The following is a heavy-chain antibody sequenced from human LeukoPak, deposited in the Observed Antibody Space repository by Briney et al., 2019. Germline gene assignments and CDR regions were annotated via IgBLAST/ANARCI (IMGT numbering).Heavy chain of an antibody. Sequence: PSETLSLTCTVSGGSISSSSYYWGWIRQPPGKGLEWIGSIYYSWSTYYNPSLKSRVTISVDTSKNQFPLKLSSVTAADTAVYYCAREWYNWNYSAFDIWGQGTMVTVSS. CDR2: IYYSWST. V-gene: IGHV4-39*02. CDR3: AREWYNWNYSAFDI. CDR1: GGSISSSSYY. D-gene: IGHD1-7*01. J-gene: IGHJ3*02.